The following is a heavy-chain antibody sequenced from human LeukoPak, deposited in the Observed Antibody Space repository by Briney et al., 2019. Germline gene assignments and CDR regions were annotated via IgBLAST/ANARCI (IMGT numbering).Heavy chain of an antibody. Sequence: SETLSLTCAVYGGSFSGYYWSWTRQPPGKGLEWIGEINHSGSTNYNPSLKSRVTISVDTSKNQFSLKLSSVTAADTAVYYCARPKLWFDPWGQGTLVTVSS. CDR1: GGSFSGYY. CDR3: ARPKLWFDP. V-gene: IGHV4-34*01. D-gene: IGHD5-24*01. J-gene: IGHJ5*02. CDR2: INHSGST.